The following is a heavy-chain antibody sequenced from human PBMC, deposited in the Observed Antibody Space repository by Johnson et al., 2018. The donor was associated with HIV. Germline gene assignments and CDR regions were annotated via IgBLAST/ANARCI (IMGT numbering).Heavy chain of an antibody. CDR1: GFTFSSYW. Sequence: VQLVESVGGLVQPGGSLRLSCAASGFTFSSYWMSWVRQAPGKGLEWVANIKQDGSEKYYVDSVKGRFTISRDNAKNSLYLQMNSLRAEDTAVYYCARDGYSSGWYGNDAFDIWGQGTMVNVSS. CDR2: IKQDGSEK. CDR3: ARDGYSSGWYGNDAFDI. J-gene: IGHJ3*02. D-gene: IGHD6-19*01. V-gene: IGHV3-7*01.